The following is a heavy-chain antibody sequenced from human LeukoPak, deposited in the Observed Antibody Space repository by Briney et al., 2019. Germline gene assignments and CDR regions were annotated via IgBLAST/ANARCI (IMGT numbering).Heavy chain of an antibody. CDR3: ARLRGYYLLDY. CDR1: GGSISSSSYY. CDR2: SYYSGST. V-gene: IGHV4-39*01. D-gene: IGHD3-22*01. J-gene: IGHJ4*02. Sequence: PSETLSLTCTVSGGSISSSSYYWGWIRQPPGKGLEWIGSSYYSGSTYYNPSLKSRVTIPVDTSKNQFSLKLSSVTAADTAVYYCARLRGYYLLDYWGQGTLVTVSS.